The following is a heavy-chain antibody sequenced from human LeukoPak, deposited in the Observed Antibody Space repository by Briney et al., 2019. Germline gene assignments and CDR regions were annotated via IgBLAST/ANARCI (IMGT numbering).Heavy chain of an antibody. J-gene: IGHJ4*02. CDR3: ARDKAGDYYGSGSTGIDY. D-gene: IGHD3-10*01. CDR2: INHSGST. CDR1: GGSFSGYY. V-gene: IGHV4-34*01. Sequence: SETLPLTCAVYGGSFSGYYWSWIRQPPGKGLEWIGEINHSGSTNYNPSLKSRVTISVDTSKNQFSLKLSSVTAADTAVYYCARDKAGDYYGSGSTGIDYWGQGTLVTVSS.